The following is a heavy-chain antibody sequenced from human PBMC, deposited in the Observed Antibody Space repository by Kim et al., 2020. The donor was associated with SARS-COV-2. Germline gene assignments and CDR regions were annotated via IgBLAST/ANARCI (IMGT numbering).Heavy chain of an antibody. D-gene: IGHD4-17*01. CDR1: GGSISSSSYY. CDR3: ARPLFMTTPSSAFDF. Sequence: SETLSLTCTVSGGSISSSSYYWGWIRQPPGKGLEWIGSIYYTGSTYYNPSLKSRVTISVDTSKNQFSLKLSSVTAADTAVYFCARPLFMTTPSSAFDFWGQGTLVTVSS. J-gene: IGHJ4*02. V-gene: IGHV4-39*01. CDR2: IYYTGST.